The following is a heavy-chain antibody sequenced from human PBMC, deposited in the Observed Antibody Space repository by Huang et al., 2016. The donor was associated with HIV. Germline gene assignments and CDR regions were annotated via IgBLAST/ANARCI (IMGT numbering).Heavy chain of an antibody. CDR3: AKDITRGWASPGYYFDY. D-gene: IGHD1-1*01. CDR2: INWDGGST. Sequence: TASGFTFADYPMHWVRQAPGKGLEWVSLINWDGGSTYYADSLKGRFTIARDNSKNSLYLHMNSLRTEDTALYYCAKDITRGWASPGYYFDYWGQGTLVTVSS. J-gene: IGHJ4*02. V-gene: IGHV3-43*01. CDR1: GFTFADYP.